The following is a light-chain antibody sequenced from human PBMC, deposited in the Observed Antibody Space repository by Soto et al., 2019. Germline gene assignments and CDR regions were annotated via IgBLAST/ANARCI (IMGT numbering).Light chain of an antibody. CDR3: QQYGSSPWT. CDR1: QNIDNK. J-gene: IGKJ1*01. Sequence: EIVMTQSPATLSVSPGERSTLSCRASQNIDNKLVWYQQKPGQVPRLLIYDASTRATGIPARFSGSGSGTDFTLTISRLEPEDFAVYYCQQYGSSPWTFGQGTKVDIK. CDR2: DAS. V-gene: IGKV3-20*01.